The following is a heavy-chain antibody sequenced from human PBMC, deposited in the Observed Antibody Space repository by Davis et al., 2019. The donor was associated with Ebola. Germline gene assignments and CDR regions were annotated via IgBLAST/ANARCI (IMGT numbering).Heavy chain of an antibody. Sequence: AASVKVSCKASGYTFPSYGISWVRQAPGQGLEWMGWISGYKGKTNYAQKFQGRVTMTTDTSTSTAYMELRSLRSDDTAVYYCARDLVVAAIDYWGQGTLVTVSS. CDR1: GYTFPSYG. CDR3: ARDLVVAAIDY. V-gene: IGHV1-18*04. J-gene: IGHJ4*02. CDR2: ISGYKGKT. D-gene: IGHD2-15*01.